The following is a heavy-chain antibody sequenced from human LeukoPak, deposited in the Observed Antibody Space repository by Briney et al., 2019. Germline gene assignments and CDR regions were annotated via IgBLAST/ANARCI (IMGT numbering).Heavy chain of an antibody. CDR2: ISSSSRYI. D-gene: IGHD5-12*01. J-gene: IGHJ4*02. V-gene: IGHV3-21*01. Sequence: GGSLRLSCAASGFTFSSYSMNWVRQAPGKGLEWVSSISSSSRYIYYADSVKGRFTISRDNAKNSLYLQMNSLRAEDTAVYYCAREPRGYSGDDPYYFDYWGQGTLVTVSS. CDR3: AREPRGYSGDDPYYFDY. CDR1: GFTFSSYS.